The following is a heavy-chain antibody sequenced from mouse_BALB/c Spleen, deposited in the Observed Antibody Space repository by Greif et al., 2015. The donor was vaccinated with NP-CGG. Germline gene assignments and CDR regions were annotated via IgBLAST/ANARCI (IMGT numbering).Heavy chain of an antibody. Sequence: QVQLQQSGAELVRPGVSVKISCKGSGYTFTDYAMHWVKQSHAKSLEWIGVISTYYGDASYNQKFKGKATMTVDKSSSTAYMELARLTSEDSAIYYCARPARGYAMDYWGQGTSVTVSS. CDR1: GYTFTDYA. CDR2: ISTYYGDA. J-gene: IGHJ4*01. CDR3: ARPARGYAMDY. D-gene: IGHD3-1*01. V-gene: IGHV1S137*01.